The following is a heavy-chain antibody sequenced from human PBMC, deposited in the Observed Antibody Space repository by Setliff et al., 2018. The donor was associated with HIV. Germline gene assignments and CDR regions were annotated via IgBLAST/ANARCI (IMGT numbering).Heavy chain of an antibody. V-gene: IGHV4-39*07. Sequence: PSETLSLTCTVSGGSIRSTSYYWGWIRQPPGKGLEWIGSIYYSGSTYYNPSLKSRVTISVDTSKNQFSLKLSSVTAADTAVYYCANSPYYYDSSGYSYFDYWGQGTLVTVSS. J-gene: IGHJ4*02. CDR1: GGSIRSTSYY. CDR3: ANSPYYYDSSGYSYFDY. D-gene: IGHD3-22*01. CDR2: IYYSGST.